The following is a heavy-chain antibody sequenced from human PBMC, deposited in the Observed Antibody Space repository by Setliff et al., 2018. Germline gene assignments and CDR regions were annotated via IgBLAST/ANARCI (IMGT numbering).Heavy chain of an antibody. D-gene: IGHD1-1*01. V-gene: IGHV3-43*01. CDR2: ISWDGGGT. Sequence: PGGSLRLSCAASGFNFENYIMHWVRQVPGKGLEWVSLISWDGGGTYYADSVKGRFTISRDNSKNSLYLQTNSLRTEDTALYYCARGQATGVGSTPQYWGQGTQVT. CDR3: ARGQATGVGSTPQY. J-gene: IGHJ4*02. CDR1: GFNFENYI.